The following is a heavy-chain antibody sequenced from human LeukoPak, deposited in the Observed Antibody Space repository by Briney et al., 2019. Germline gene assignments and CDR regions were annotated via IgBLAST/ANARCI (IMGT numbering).Heavy chain of an antibody. CDR1: GGSISRSNYY. Sequence: PSETLSLTCTVSGGSISRSNYYWGWIRQPPGKGLEWIASIYYSGTTYYNPSLKSRVTISVDTSKNQFSLKLTSVTAADTAVYYCARGLDDSSGYYHDYWGQGTLVTVSS. V-gene: IGHV4-39*07. J-gene: IGHJ4*02. CDR3: ARGLDDSSGYYHDY. D-gene: IGHD3-22*01. CDR2: IYYSGTT.